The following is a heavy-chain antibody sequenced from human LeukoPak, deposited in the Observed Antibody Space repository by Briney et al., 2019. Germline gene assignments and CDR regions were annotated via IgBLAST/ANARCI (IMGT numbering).Heavy chain of an antibody. CDR1: GFTFCGSA. V-gene: IGHV3-73*01. D-gene: IGHD5-24*01. J-gene: IGHJ4*02. CDR2: IRSKANSYAT. Sequence: GGSLRLSCAASGFTFCGSAIHWVRQASGEGLEWVGRIRSKANSYATAYAASVEGRFTISRDDSENTAYLRMNSLKTEDTAVYYCTSPPYNSVGYWGQGTLVTVSS. CDR3: TSPPYNSVGY.